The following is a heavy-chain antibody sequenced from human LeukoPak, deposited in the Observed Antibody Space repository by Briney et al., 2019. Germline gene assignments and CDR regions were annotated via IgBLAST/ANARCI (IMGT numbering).Heavy chain of an antibody. CDR2: INHSGST. J-gene: IGHJ4*02. Sequence: SETLSLTCAVYGGSFSGYYWSWIRQPPGKGLGWIGEINHSGSTNYNPSLKSRVTISVDTSKNQFSLKLSSVTAAGTAVYYCARGRADRGHFDYWGQGTLVTVSS. CDR3: ARGRADRGHFDY. V-gene: IGHV4-34*01. D-gene: IGHD3-22*01. CDR1: GGSFSGYY.